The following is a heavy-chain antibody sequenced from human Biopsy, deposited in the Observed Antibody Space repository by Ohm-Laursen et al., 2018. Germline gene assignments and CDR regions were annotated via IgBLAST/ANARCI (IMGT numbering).Heavy chain of an antibody. CDR3: AAYYYDSSGYFYAFHY. CDR2: VSYSGNT. V-gene: IGHV4-59*08. CDR1: GVSISSYF. D-gene: IGHD3-22*01. Sequence: QTLSLTCAVSGVSISSYFWSWIRQPLGKGLEWIGYVSYSGNTKYNPSLKSRVIISAVTSKNPFPQKLSSVTAADTAMYYCAAYYYDSSGYFYAFHYWGQGTLVTVSS. J-gene: IGHJ4*02.